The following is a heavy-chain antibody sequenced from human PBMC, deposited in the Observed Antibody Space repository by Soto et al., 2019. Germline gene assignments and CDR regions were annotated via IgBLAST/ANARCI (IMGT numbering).Heavy chain of an antibody. V-gene: IGHV4-34*01. CDR2: INHSGST. CDR1: GGSFSGYY. CDR3: ARESGAGYNWFDP. Sequence: PSLTCAVYGGSFSGYYWSWIRQPPGKGLEWIGEINHSGSTNYNPSLKSRVTISVDTSKNQFSLKLSSVTAADTAVYYCARESGAGYNWFDPWGQGTLVTVSS. D-gene: IGHD1-26*01. J-gene: IGHJ5*02.